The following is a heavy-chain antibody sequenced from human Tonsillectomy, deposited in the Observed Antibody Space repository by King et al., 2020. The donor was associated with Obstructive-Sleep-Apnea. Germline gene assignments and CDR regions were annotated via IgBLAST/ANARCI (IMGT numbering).Heavy chain of an antibody. CDR1: GFSLITGVG. V-gene: IGHV2-5*02. D-gene: IGHD3-3*02. J-gene: IGHJ4*02. CDR3: ARIRGDLCFDY. Sequence: VTLKESGPTLVKPTQTLTLTCTFSGFSLITGVGVGWIRQHPGKALDWLALIYWDDDKRYSPSLKSRLSITKDSSKNQVVLTMTNMDPVDAATYFCARIRGDLCFDYWGQGTLVTVSS. CDR2: IYWDDDK.